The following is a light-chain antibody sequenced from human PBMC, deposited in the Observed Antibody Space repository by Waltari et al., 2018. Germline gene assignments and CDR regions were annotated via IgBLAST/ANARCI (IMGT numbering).Light chain of an antibody. CDR3: QQYSDWPPYN. J-gene: IGKJ2*01. Sequence: EIMMTPSPATLAVSPADRATLSCRASQSIGYSLAWYQQKPGQVPRLLIYDASTRATGISDRFSGTGSGTEFTLTINSLQSEDFAVYYCQQYSDWPPYNFGQGTKVEIK. CDR1: QSIGYS. CDR2: DAS. V-gene: IGKV3-15*01.